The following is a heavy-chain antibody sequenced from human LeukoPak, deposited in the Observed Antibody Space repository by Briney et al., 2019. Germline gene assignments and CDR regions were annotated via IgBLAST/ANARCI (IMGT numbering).Heavy chain of an antibody. CDR2: ISTSGSTI. V-gene: IGHV3-48*03. CDR3: ARDVGRQDCTTTSCYGN. J-gene: IGHJ4*02. D-gene: IGHD2-2*01. Sequence: PGGSLRLSCAASGFTFSSYELNCVRQAPGKGVQWVSYISTSGSTIYYADSVKGRFTISRDNAKISLYLQMNSLRAEDTAVYYCARDVGRQDCTTTSCYGNWGQGTLVTVSS. CDR1: GFTFSSYE.